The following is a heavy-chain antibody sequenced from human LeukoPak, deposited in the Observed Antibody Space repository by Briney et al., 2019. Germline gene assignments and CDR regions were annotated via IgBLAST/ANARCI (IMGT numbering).Heavy chain of an antibody. CDR1: GFTFTSNW. CDR2: IKQDGSEK. D-gene: IGHD6-19*01. Sequence: PGGSLILSCAASGFTFTSNWMSWVRQAPGKGLEWVASIKQDGSEKYYVDSVKGRFTISRENAKNSLYLQMNSLRAEDTAVYYCARGSGWYGHWGQGTLVTVSS. J-gene: IGHJ5*02. CDR3: ARGSGWYGH. V-gene: IGHV3-7*05.